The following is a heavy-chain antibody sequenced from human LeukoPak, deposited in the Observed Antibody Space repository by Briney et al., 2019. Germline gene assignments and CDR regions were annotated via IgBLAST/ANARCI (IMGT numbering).Heavy chain of an antibody. V-gene: IGHV3-7*02. CDR1: GFTFSSYW. J-gene: IGHJ4*02. CDR3: ATYKHQLRTVYFDY. CDR2: IKQDGSDK. Sequence: GGSLRLSCAASGFTFSSYWMSWVRQAPGKGLEWVANIKQDGSDKNYVDSVKGRFTISKDNAKNLLSLEMNGLRAEDTAVYYCATYKHQLRTVYFDYWGQGTLVTVSS. D-gene: IGHD1-1*01.